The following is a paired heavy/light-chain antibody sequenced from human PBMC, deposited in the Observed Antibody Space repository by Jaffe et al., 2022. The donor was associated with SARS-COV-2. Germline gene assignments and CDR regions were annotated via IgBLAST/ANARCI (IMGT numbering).Light chain of an antibody. CDR3: SSYTSRSTLGV. CDR1: SSDVGGYKY. V-gene: IGLV2-14*01. J-gene: IGLJ3*02. Sequence: QPALTQPASVSGSPGQSITISCTGTSSDVGGYKYVSWYQQHPGKAPKLMIYEVSNRPSGVSNRFSGSKSGDTASLTISGLQAEDEADYYCSSYTSRSTLGVFGGGTKLTVL. CDR2: EVS.
Heavy chain of an antibody. V-gene: IGHV3-23*01. D-gene: IGHD3-10*01. CDR1: GFTFSSYA. Sequence: EVQLLESGGGLVQPGVSLRLSCAASGFTFSSYAMTWVRQAPGKGLEWVSGISGSGGSTYYADSVKGRFTISRDNSKNTLYLQLNSLRAEDTAVYYCAKRGYSGSGSYYNENYFDYWGQGTLVTVSS. J-gene: IGHJ4*02. CDR3: AKRGYSGSGSYYNENYFDY. CDR2: ISGSGGST.